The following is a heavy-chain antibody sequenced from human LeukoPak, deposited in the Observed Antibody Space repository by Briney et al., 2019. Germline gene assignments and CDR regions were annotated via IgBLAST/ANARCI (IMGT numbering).Heavy chain of an antibody. V-gene: IGHV3-74*01. CDR3: ARDLGQYYDTSDNWFDP. J-gene: IGHJ5*02. CDR1: GFTFSNYW. CDR2: INSDGINT. D-gene: IGHD3-22*01. Sequence: GGSLRLSCATSGFTFSNYWMHWVRQAPGKGLVWVSRINSDGINTSYADSVKGRFTISRDNAKNTLNLQMNSLRAEDTAVYYCARDLGQYYDTSDNWFDPWGQGTLVTVSS.